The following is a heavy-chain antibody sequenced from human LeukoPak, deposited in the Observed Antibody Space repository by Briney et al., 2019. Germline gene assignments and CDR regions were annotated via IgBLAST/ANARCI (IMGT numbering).Heavy chain of an antibody. CDR3: ARGSDILHY. CDR2: IKQDGSEK. Sequence: GESMRPSCRVSGLTFSSYWMSWVRQAPGKGLEWVANIKQDGSEKDYVDSVKGRFTISRDNAKNSLYLQMNSLRAEDTAVYYCARGSDILHYWGQGTLVTVSS. CDR1: GLTFSSYW. D-gene: IGHD3-9*01. J-gene: IGHJ4*02. V-gene: IGHV3-7*01.